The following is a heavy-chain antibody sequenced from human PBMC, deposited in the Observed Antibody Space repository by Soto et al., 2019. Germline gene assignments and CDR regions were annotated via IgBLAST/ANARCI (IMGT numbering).Heavy chain of an antibody. CDR1: GGSFSGYY. V-gene: IGHV4-34*01. CDR2: INHSGST. D-gene: IGHD2-15*01. J-gene: IGHJ6*03. Sequence: SETLSLTCAVYGGSFSGYYWSWICQPPGKGLEWIGEINHSGSTNHNPSLKSRVTIPVDTSKNQFSLKLSSVTAADTAVYYCARGWDIVVVVAGMADYMDVWGKGTTVTVSS. CDR3: ARGWDIVVVVAGMADYMDV.